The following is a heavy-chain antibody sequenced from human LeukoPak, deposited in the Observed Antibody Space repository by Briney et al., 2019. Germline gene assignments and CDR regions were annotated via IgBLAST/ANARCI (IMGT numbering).Heavy chain of an antibody. J-gene: IGHJ4*02. CDR3: ASDPSGVPDY. Sequence: GGSLRLSCAASGFPFSDYGMYWVRQAPGKGLEWVSSISSSSSYIYYADSVKGRFTISRDNAKNSLYLQMNSLRAEDTAVYYCASDPSGVPDYWGQGTLVTVSS. D-gene: IGHD1-1*01. V-gene: IGHV3-21*01. CDR1: GFPFSDYG. CDR2: ISSSSSYI.